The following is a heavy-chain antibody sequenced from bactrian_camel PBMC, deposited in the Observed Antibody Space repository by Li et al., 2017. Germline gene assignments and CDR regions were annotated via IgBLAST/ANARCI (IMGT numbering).Heavy chain of an antibody. CDR3: AAGGGNGAFCYTGERSMDY. V-gene: IGHV3-3*01. CDR1: GDTYIC. D-gene: IGHD2*01. J-gene: IGHJ4*01. Sequence: HVQLVESGGGSVQAGGSLRLSCAASGDTYICMGWFRQAPGKEREGIARITAGGGSPAYADSVKGRFTTSRDNAKNTVYLQMNSLKPEDTAMYYCAAGGGNGAFCYTGERSMDYWGQGTQVTVS. CDR2: ITAGGGSP.